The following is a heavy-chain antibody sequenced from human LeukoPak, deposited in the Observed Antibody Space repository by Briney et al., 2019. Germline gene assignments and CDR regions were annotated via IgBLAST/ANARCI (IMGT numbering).Heavy chain of an antibody. J-gene: IGHJ4*02. Sequence: ASVKVSCKASGYTFTGHFMNWVRQAPEQGLEWMGWIKPKSGATAYAQKFQGRVTMTRDTAINTAYLELSSLTSDDTAVYYCARVREWEEISGAIPDYFDYWGQGTLITVSP. D-gene: IGHD3-3*01. V-gene: IGHV1-2*02. CDR2: IKPKSGAT. CDR1: GYTFTGHF. CDR3: ARVREWEEISGAIPDYFDY.